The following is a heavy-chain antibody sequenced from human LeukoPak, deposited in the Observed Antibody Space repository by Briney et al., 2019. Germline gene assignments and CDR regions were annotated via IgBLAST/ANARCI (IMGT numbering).Heavy chain of an antibody. Sequence: SSETLSLTCTVSGGSISSYYWSWIRQPPGKGLEWIGYIYYSGSTNYNPSLKSRVTISVDTSKNQFSLKLSSVTAADTAVYYCARLGSGSSPSWFDPWGQGTLVTVSS. CDR2: IYYSGST. V-gene: IGHV4-59*08. CDR3: ARLGSGSSPSWFDP. D-gene: IGHD1-26*01. J-gene: IGHJ5*02. CDR1: GGSISSYY.